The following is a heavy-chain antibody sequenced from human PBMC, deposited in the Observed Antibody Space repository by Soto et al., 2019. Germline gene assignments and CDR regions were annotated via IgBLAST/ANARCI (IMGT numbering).Heavy chain of an antibody. CDR2: ISGSGGST. CDR1: GFTFSSYA. CDR3: AKDRFPGSNRARAP. Sequence: GGSLRLSCAASGFTFSSYAMSWVRQAPGKGLEWVSAISGSGGSTYYADSVKGRFTISRDNSKNTLYLQMNSLRAEDTAVYYCAKDRFPGSNRARAPWGQGTLVTAPQ. V-gene: IGHV3-23*01. D-gene: IGHD4-4*01. J-gene: IGHJ5*02.